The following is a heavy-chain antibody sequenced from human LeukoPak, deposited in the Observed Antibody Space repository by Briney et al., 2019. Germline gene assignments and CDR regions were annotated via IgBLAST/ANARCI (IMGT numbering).Heavy chain of an antibody. Sequence: SETLSLTCTVSGGSINSYYWSWIRQPPGKGLEWIGCIYYSGSTNYNPSLKSRVTISVDTSKNQFSLKLSSVTAADTAVYYCASVDSSGWYSIDYWGQGTLVTVSS. V-gene: IGHV4-59*08. CDR3: ASVDSSGWYSIDY. D-gene: IGHD6-19*01. CDR1: GGSINSYY. J-gene: IGHJ4*02. CDR2: IYYSGST.